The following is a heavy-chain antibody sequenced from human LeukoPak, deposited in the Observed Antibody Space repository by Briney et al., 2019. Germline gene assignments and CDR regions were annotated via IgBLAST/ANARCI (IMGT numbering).Heavy chain of an antibody. D-gene: IGHD3-9*01. CDR2: ISGSGGST. CDR1: GFTFSSYA. Sequence: GGSLRLSCAASGFTFSSYAMSWVRQAPGKGLEWVSAISGSGGSTYYADSVKGRFTISRDNSKNTLYLQMNSLRAEDTAVYYCAKDPRPQYYDILTGPGSYGMVVWGQGTTVTVSS. V-gene: IGHV3-23*01. J-gene: IGHJ6*02. CDR3: AKDPRPQYYDILTGPGSYGMVV.